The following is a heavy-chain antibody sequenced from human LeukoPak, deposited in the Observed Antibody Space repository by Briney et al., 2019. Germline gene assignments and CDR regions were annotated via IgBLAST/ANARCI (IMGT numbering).Heavy chain of an antibody. J-gene: IGHJ5*02. Sequence: SQTLSLTCAISGDSFSSNSVTWNWIRQSPSRGLEWLCRTYYRSTCYNDYAVSVRGRITVNPDTSKNQFSLHLNSVTPEDTAVYYCARRLTQYDCFDPWGQGILVTVSS. V-gene: IGHV6-1*01. CDR3: ARRLTQYDCFDP. CDR2: TYYRSTCYN. D-gene: IGHD2-2*01. CDR1: GDSFSSNSVT.